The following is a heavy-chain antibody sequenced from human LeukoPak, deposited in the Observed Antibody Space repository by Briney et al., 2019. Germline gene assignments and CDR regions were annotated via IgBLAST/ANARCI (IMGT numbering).Heavy chain of an antibody. Sequence: SQTLSLTCTVSGGSISSGDYYWSWIRQPPGKGLEWIGYIYYSGSTYYNPSLKSRVTISVDTSKNQFSLKLSSVTAADTAVYYCARVPYYYGSGSNFDYWGQGTLVTVSS. D-gene: IGHD3-10*01. CDR3: ARVPYYYGSGSNFDY. J-gene: IGHJ4*02. V-gene: IGHV4-30-4*01. CDR2: IYYSGST. CDR1: GGSISSGDYY.